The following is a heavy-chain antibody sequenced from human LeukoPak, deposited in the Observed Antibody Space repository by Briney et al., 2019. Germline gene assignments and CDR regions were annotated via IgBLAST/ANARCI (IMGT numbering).Heavy chain of an antibody. CDR3: ARVYIVGALNPMFFDY. CDR2: INPNSGGT. J-gene: IGHJ4*02. CDR1: GYTFTGYN. V-gene: IGHV1-2*02. Sequence: ASVKVSCKASGYTFTGYNMHWVRQAPGQGLQWMGWINPNSGGTNYAQKFQGRVTMTRDTSISTAYMELSRLRSDDTAVYYCARVYIVGALNPMFFDYWGQGTLVTVSS. D-gene: IGHD1-26*01.